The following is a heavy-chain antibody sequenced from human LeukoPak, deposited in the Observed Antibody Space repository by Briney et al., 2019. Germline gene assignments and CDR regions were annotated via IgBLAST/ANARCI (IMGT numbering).Heavy chain of an antibody. CDR1: GFTFSSYG. V-gene: IGHV3-33*01. D-gene: IGHD5-12*01. J-gene: IGHJ4*02. CDR3: ARGVATGENYFDY. CDR2: IWYDGSNK. Sequence: GGSLRLSCAASGFTFSSYGKHWVRQAPGKGLEWVAVIWYDGSNKYYADSVKGRFTISRDNSKNTLYLQMNSLRAEDTAVYYCARGVATGENYFDYWGQGTLVTVSS.